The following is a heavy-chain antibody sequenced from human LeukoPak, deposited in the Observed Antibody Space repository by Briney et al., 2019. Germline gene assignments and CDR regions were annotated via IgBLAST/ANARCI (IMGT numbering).Heavy chain of an antibody. J-gene: IGHJ4*02. V-gene: IGHV3-7*03. D-gene: IGHD4-17*01. CDR1: GFTFSSYW. CDR3: AREVSYGDYELGY. Sequence: GGSLRLSCAASGFTFSSYWMSWVRQAPGKGLEWVANIKQDGSGKYYVDSVKGRFTISRDNAKNSLYLQMNSLRAEDTAVYYCAREVSYGDYELGYWGQGTLVTVSS. CDR2: IKQDGSGK.